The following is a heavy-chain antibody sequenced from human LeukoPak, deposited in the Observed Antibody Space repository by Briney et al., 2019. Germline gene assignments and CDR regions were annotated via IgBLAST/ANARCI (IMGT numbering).Heavy chain of an antibody. V-gene: IGHV3-7*01. D-gene: IGHD1-26*01. CDR3: ARDVVGATYFDY. J-gene: IGHJ4*02. Sequence: PGGSLRLSCAASGFTFSSYWMSWVREAPGKGLKWVANIKQDGSEKYYVDSVKGRFTISRDNAKNSLYLQMNSLRAEDTAVYYCARDVVGATYFDYWGQGTLVTVSS. CDR1: GFTFSSYW. CDR2: IKQDGSEK.